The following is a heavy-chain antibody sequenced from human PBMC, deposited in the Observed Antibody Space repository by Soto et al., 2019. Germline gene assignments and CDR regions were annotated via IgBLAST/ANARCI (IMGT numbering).Heavy chain of an antibody. Sequence: QVQLVQSGAEVKKPGSSVKVSCKASGGTFSSYAISWVRQAPGQGLEWMGGIIPIFGTANYAQKFQGRVTMTADESTSPAYLELSSLSSEDTAVYYWARPHSGYDYRIPTSYGMDVWGQGTTVTFSS. CDR3: ARPHSGYDYRIPTSYGMDV. J-gene: IGHJ6*02. D-gene: IGHD5-12*01. CDR2: IIPIFGTA. V-gene: IGHV1-69*01. CDR1: GGTFSSYA.